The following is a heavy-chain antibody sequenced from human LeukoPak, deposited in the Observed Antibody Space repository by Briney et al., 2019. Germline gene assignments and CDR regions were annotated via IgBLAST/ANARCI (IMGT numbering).Heavy chain of an antibody. J-gene: IGHJ3*02. CDR2: IRSKAYGGTK. CDR3: TREGATLDAFDI. D-gene: IGHD1-26*01. Sequence: GGSLRLSCTASGFTFGDYAMSWVRQAPGKGLEWVGFIRSKAYGGTKKYAGSVKGRFTISRDDSKSIAYLQMNSLKTEDTAVYYCTREGATLDAFDIWGQGTMVTVSS. V-gene: IGHV3-49*04. CDR1: GFTFGDYA.